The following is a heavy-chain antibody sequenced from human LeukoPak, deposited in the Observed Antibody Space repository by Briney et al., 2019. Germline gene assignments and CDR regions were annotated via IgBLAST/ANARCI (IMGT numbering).Heavy chain of an antibody. D-gene: IGHD6-6*01. J-gene: IGHJ6*03. Sequence: ASVKVSCKASGYTFTNYGISWVRQAPGQGLEWMGWINPYNGNTHYAQKLQGRVTMTTDTSTSTAYMELRSLRSDDTAVYYCARGSSSSRGHYSYYMDVWGKGTPVTVSS. CDR2: INPYNGNT. CDR3: ARGSSSSRGHYSYYMDV. V-gene: IGHV1-18*01. CDR1: GYTFTNYG.